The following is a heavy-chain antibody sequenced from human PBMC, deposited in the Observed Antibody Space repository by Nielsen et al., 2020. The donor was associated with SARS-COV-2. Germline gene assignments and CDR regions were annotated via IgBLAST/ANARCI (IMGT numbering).Heavy chain of an antibody. J-gene: IGHJ4*02. CDR1: GFTFSSYG. CDR3: ARGGGYCSGGSCYYLDY. V-gene: IGHV3-33*01. Sequence: GESLKISCAASGFTFSSYGMHWVRQAPGKGLEWVAVIWYDGSNKYYADSVKGRFTISRDNSKNTLYLQMNSLRAEDTAVYYCARGGGYCSGGSCYYLDYWGQGTLVTVSS. CDR2: IWYDGSNK. D-gene: IGHD2-15*01.